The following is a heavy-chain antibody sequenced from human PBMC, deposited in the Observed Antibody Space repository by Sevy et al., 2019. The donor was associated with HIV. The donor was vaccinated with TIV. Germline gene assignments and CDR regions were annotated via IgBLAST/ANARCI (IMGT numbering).Heavy chain of an antibody. CDR3: SRDLRLRGYSYGCFDY. J-gene: IGHJ4*02. CDR2: INPNSGDT. D-gene: IGHD5-18*01. Sequence: ASVTVSCKASGYTFTGQYIHWVRQAPGQGLEWMGWINPNSGDTKYAQEFKGRVTMTRDTSISTAYMELSGLKSDDTAVYYCSRDLRLRGYSYGCFDYWGQGTLVTVSS. V-gene: IGHV1-2*02. CDR1: GYTFTGQY.